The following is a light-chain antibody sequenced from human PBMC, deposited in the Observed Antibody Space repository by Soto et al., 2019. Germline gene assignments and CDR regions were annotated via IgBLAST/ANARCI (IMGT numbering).Light chain of an antibody. J-gene: IGLJ3*02. CDR3: CSYAGTYPLV. V-gene: IGLV2-11*01. CDR1: SSDIGTYNF. CDR2: DVT. Sequence: QSALTQPRSVSGSPGQSVTFSCIGTSSDIGTYNFVSWYQQYPGKAPKLMIYDVTKRPSGVPHRFSGSKSGNTASLTISGLQAEDEADYYCCSYAGTYPLVFGGGTKVTVL.